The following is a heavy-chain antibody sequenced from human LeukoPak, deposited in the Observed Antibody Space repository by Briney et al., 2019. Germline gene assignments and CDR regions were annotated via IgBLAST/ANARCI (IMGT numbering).Heavy chain of an antibody. D-gene: IGHD1/OR15-1a*01. J-gene: IGHJ4*02. CDR2: IFRGGST. CDR1: GASISSDGYS. V-gene: IGHV4-30-2*01. CDR3: ASSDLVEQPYFDY. Sequence: PSETLSLTCTVSGASISSDGYSWSWIRQPPGKDLEWIGNIFRGGSTSYNPSLKSRVTISTDRSKNQFSLKLTSVTAADTAMYYCASSDLVEQPYFDYWGQGTLVTVSS.